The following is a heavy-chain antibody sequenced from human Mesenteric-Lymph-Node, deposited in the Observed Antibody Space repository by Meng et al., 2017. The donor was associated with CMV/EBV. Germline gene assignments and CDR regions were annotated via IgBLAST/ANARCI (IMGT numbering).Heavy chain of an antibody. Sequence: GESLKISCAASGFTFSSYAMGWVRQAPGKGVEWVSTISRSGFTTYYGGPVKARFFISRDNSRKTLHLQMNSLISEYTALYYWAKAHNALDIWGQGTMVTVSS. CDR2: ISRSGFTT. V-gene: IGHV3-23*02. CDR1: GFTFSSYA. J-gene: IGHJ3*02. CDR3: AKAHNALDI.